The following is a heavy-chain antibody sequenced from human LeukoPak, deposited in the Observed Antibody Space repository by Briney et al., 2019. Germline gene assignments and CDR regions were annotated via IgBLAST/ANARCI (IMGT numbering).Heavy chain of an antibody. CDR3: ARSKDGYNTLRIYYYGMDV. Sequence: GASVKVSCKASGYTFTSYYMHWVRQAPGQGLEWMGIINPSGGSTSYAQKFQGRVTMTRDTSTSTVYMELSSLRSEDTAVYYCARSKDGYNTLRIYYYGMDVWGQGTRSPSP. CDR2: INPSGGST. D-gene: IGHD5-24*01. V-gene: IGHV1-46*01. J-gene: IGHJ6*02. CDR1: GYTFTSYY.